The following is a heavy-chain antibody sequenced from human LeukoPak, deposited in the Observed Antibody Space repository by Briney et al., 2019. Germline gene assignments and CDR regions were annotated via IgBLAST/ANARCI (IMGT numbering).Heavy chain of an antibody. CDR1: GGSFSGYY. CDR3: ARTPYYYDSSGYYGAYYYYGMDV. D-gene: IGHD3-22*01. J-gene: IGHJ6*02. Sequence: SETLSLTCAVYGGSFSGYYWSWIRQPPGKGLEWIGYIYYSGSTNYNPSLKSRVTISVDTSKNQFSLKLSSVTAADTAVYYCARTPYYYDSSGYYGAYYYYGMDVWGQGTTVTVSS. CDR2: IYYSGST. V-gene: IGHV4-59*08.